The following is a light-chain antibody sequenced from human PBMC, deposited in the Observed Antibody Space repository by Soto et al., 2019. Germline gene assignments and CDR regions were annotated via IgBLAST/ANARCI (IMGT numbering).Light chain of an antibody. V-gene: IGKV1-39*01. CDR1: QSISSY. J-gene: IGKJ1*01. Sequence: DIPMTQSPSSLSASVGDRVTITCRASQSISSYLNWYQQKPGKAPKLLIYAASSLQSGVPSSFSGSGSGTDFTLTISSLQPEDFATYYCQQSYSTPRTFGQGTKVDIK. CDR3: QQSYSTPRT. CDR2: AAS.